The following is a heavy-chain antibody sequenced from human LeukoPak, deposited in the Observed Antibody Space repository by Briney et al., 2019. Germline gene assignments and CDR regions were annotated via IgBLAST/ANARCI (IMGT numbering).Heavy chain of an antibody. J-gene: IGHJ4*02. Sequence: SETLSLTCTVSGGSISSYYWSWIRQPPGKGLEWIGYIYYSGNTNCNPSLKSRVTISVDTSKNQFSLKLSSVTAADTAVYYCARGESIAARPLDYWGQGTLVTVSS. CDR2: IYYSGNT. V-gene: IGHV4-59*01. CDR3: ARGESIAARPLDY. CDR1: GGSISSYY. D-gene: IGHD6-6*01.